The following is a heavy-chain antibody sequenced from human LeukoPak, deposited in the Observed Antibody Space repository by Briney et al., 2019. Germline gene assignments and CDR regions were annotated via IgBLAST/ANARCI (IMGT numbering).Heavy chain of an antibody. V-gene: IGHV3-21*01. J-gene: IGHJ2*01. Sequence: GGSLRPSCAASGFTFSSYSMNWVRQAPGKGLEWVSSISSSSSYIYYADSVKGRFTISRDNAKNSLYLQMNSLRAEDTAVYYCAGVDTAIIRDGLWYFDLWGRGTLVTVSS. CDR3: AGVDTAIIRDGLWYFDL. CDR2: ISSSSSYI. D-gene: IGHD5-18*01. CDR1: GFTFSSYS.